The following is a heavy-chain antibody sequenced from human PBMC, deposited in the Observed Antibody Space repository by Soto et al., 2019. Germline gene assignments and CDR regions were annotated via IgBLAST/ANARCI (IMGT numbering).Heavy chain of an antibody. Sequence: QVQLVQSGAEEKEPGASVKVSCKASGYTFTSYPMHWVRQAPGQRLEWMGWINAGNGDTKYSQKFQGRVTFSRDTSASTAYMELSSLRFEDTAVYYCARVAWTTAEYFQHWGQGTLVTVSS. CDR2: INAGNGDT. CDR1: GYTFTSYP. V-gene: IGHV1-3*05. D-gene: IGHD5-12*01. CDR3: ARVAWTTAEYFQH. J-gene: IGHJ1*01.